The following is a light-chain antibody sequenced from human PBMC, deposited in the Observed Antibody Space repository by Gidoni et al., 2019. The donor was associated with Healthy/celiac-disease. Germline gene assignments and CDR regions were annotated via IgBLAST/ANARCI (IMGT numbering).Light chain of an antibody. Sequence: EIVLPHSPATLSLSPGERATLSCRASQSVSSYLAWYQQKPGQAPRLLIYDASNRAPGIPARFSGSGSGTDFTLTISSLEPEDFAVYYCQQRSNWPYTFGQGTKLEIK. CDR1: QSVSSY. V-gene: IGKV3-11*01. J-gene: IGKJ2*01. CDR3: QQRSNWPYT. CDR2: DAS.